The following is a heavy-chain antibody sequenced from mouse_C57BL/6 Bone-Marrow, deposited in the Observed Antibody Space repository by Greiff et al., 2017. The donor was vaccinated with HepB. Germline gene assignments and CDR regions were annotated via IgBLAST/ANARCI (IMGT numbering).Heavy chain of an antibody. D-gene: IGHD3-3*01. V-gene: IGHV1-64*01. CDR2: IHPNSGST. J-gene: IGHJ1*03. CDR3: ATHGGSCHWYFDV. CDR1: GYTFTSYW. Sequence: QVQLQQPGAELVKPGASVKLSCKASGYTFTSYWMHWVKQRPGQGLEWIGMIHPNSGSTNYNEKFKSKATLTVDKSSSTAYMQLSSLTSEDSAVYYGATHGGSCHWYFDVWGTGTTVTVSS.